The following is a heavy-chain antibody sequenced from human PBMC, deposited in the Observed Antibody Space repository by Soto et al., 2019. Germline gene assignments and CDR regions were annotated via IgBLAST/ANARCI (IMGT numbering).Heavy chain of an antibody. CDR2: INPNSGGT. CDR1: GYTFTGYY. V-gene: IGHV1-2*04. J-gene: IGHJ4*02. D-gene: IGHD3-22*01. Sequence: AASVKVSCKASGYTFTGYYIHWVRQAPGQGLEWMGWINPNSGGTNYAQKFQGWVTMTRDTSINTAYMELSGPRSDDTAVYYCARAADSSGYYYYFDYWGQGTLVTVSS. CDR3: ARAADSSGYYYYFDY.